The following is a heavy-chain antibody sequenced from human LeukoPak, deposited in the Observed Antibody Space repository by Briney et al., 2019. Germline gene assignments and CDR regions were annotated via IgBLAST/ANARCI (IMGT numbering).Heavy chain of an antibody. CDR1: GFTFSSYW. CDR3: ARGFCTGGSCTKFDY. J-gene: IGHJ4*02. D-gene: IGHD2-15*01. Sequence: PGGSLRLSCAASGFTFSSYWMNWVRQAPGKGLEWVAKIKYDGGEKYCMESMRGRFTISRDNAESSLYLQMNSLRADDTAVYFCARGFCTGGSCTKFDYWGQGTLVTVSS. V-gene: IGHV3-7*01. CDR2: IKYDGGEK.